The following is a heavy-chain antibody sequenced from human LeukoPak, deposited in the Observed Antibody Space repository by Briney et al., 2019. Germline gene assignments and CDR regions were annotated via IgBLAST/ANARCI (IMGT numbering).Heavy chain of an antibody. D-gene: IGHD4-17*01. CDR1: GGSISSHY. CDR2: FYYNGSP. J-gene: IGHJ5*02. V-gene: IGHV4-59*11. CDR3: ARAVTTGPDWFDP. Sequence: SETLSLTCTVSGGSISSHYWSWIRQPPGQGLEWIGNFYYNGSPNYNPSLKSRVTISGDTSKNRFSLKVTSVTTADTAVYYCARAVTTGPDWFDPWGQGTLVTVSS.